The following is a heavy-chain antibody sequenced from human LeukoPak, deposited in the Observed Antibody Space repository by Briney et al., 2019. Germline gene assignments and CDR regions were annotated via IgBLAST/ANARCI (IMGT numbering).Heavy chain of an antibody. D-gene: IGHD1-1*01. CDR1: GFTFTSYA. Sequence: GGSLRLSCAASGFTFTSYAMSWIREAPRKGLEWVSAISGGGEDTYYPDSVKGRFTISRDNSKNTLYLQMKSLRAEDTAIYYCAKPRAMTTGVGRYFDLWGRGTLVTVSS. CDR3: AKPRAMTTGVGRYFDL. CDR2: ISGGGEDT. J-gene: IGHJ2*01. V-gene: IGHV3-23*01.